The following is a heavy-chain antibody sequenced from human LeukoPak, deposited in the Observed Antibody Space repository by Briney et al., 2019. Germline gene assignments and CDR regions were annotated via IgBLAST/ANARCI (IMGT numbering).Heavy chain of an antibody. D-gene: IGHD4-23*01. Sequence: PGGSLGLSCAASGFTVSSNYMSWVRQAPGKGLEWVSIIYSGGTTYYADSVKGRFTISRDNSKNTLYLQMNSLRDEDTAVYYCARCNSPYYYGMDVWGQGTTVTVSS. CDR2: IYSGGTT. CDR3: ARCNSPYYYGMDV. J-gene: IGHJ6*02. V-gene: IGHV3-66*01. CDR1: GFTVSSNY.